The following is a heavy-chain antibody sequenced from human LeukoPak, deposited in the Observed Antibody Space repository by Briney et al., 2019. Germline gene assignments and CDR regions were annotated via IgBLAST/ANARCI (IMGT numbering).Heavy chain of an antibody. J-gene: IGHJ4*02. CDR3: ATGVPKPDPIVVVPAAIRVAQAFDS. D-gene: IGHD2-2*01. Sequence: PSETLSLTCGVSGGSISNTNWWTWVRQPPGKGLEWIGEVNLQGSTNYNPSLKSRVAISVDKSENHISLKLTSVTAADTAVYYCATGVPKPDPIVVVPAAIRVAQAFDSWGQGTLVTVSS. V-gene: IGHV4-4*02. CDR1: GGSISNTNW. CDR2: VNLQGST.